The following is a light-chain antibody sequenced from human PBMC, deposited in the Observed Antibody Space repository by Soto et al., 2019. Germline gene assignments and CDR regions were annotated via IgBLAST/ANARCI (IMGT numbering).Light chain of an antibody. CDR1: QSISTW. V-gene: IGKV1-5*03. J-gene: IGKJ4*01. CDR2: KAS. Sequence: DMQITKTPSTLSASAGDRVTITCRASQSISTWLAWYQQKPGKAPKLLIYKASSLESGVPSRFSGSGSGTEFTLTISSLQPDDFATYYCQQYNTYPLTFGGGTKVDIK. CDR3: QQYNTYPLT.